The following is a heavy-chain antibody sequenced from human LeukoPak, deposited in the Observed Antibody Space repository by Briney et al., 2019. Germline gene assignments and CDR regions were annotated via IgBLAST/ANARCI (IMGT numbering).Heavy chain of an antibody. D-gene: IGHD3-9*01. CDR3: ARDRYFDWLSQTNWFDP. V-gene: IGHV3-7*01. CDR1: GFTFSSYW. CDR2: IKQDGSEK. J-gene: IGHJ5*02. Sequence: GGSLRLSCAASGFTFSSYWMSWVRQAPGKGLEWVANIKQDGSEKYYVDSVKGRFTISRDNAKNSLYLQMNSLRAEDTAVYNCARDRYFDWLSQTNWFDPWGQGTLVTVSS.